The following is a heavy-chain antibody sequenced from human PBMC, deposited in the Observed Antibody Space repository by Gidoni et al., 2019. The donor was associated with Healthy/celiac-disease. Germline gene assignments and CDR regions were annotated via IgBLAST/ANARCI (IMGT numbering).Heavy chain of an antibody. Sequence: QLQLQESGPGLVTPSEPLSLTCTVSGGSISSSSYDWGWIRQPPGKGLEWIGSIYYSGSTHYNPSLKSRVTISVDTSKNQFSLKLSSVTAADTAVYYCARRRIQGMGEAPNYFDYWGQGTLVTVSS. CDR2: IYYSGST. CDR3: ARRRIQGMGEAPNYFDY. V-gene: IGHV4-39*01. J-gene: IGHJ4*02. CDR1: GGSISSSSYD. D-gene: IGHD5-18*01.